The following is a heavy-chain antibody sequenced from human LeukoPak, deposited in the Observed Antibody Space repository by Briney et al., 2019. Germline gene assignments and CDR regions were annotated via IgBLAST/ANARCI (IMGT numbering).Heavy chain of an antibody. CDR1: GGSISSYY. V-gene: IGHV4-59*01. Sequence: PSETLSLTCTVSGGSISSYYWSWIRQPPGKGLELIGYFYHSGSTNYNPSLKSRVTISVDTSKNQFSLNLRSVTAADTAVYYCARGGDLGYYFDYWGQGTLVTVSS. CDR3: ARGGDLGYYFDY. D-gene: IGHD3-16*01. J-gene: IGHJ4*02. CDR2: FYHSGST.